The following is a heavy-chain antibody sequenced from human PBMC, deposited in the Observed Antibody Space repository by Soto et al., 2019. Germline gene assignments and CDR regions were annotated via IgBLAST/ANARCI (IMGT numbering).Heavy chain of an antibody. CDR2: INPNSGGT. V-gene: IGHV1-2*04. D-gene: IGHD3-22*01. CDR3: ARGHIAPIKSTYYYDSSGYSPFDY. J-gene: IGHJ4*02. CDR1: GYTFTGYY. Sequence: GASVKVSCKASGYTFTGYYMHWVRQAPGQGLEWMGWINPNSGGTNYARKFQGWVTMTRDTPISTAYMELSGLRSDDTAVYYCARGHIAPIKSTYYYDSSGYSPFDYWGQGTLVTVSS.